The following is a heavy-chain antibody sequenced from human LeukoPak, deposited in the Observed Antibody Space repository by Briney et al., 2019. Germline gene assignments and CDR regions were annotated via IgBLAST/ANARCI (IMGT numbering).Heavy chain of an antibody. CDR2: WNGGGNK. Sequence: PGGSLRLSCAASGFTFSSPGMHWVRHAPGKGLEWVAVWNGGGNKVCTDSLKGRFTISRDNTKNTPYIKMNSVRGEDTAVYYCARDRCRGGSCYSEWSFDLWGRGTLVTVSS. V-gene: IGHV3-33*01. CDR3: ARDRCRGGSCYSEWSFDL. D-gene: IGHD2-15*01. J-gene: IGHJ2*01. CDR1: GFTFSSPG.